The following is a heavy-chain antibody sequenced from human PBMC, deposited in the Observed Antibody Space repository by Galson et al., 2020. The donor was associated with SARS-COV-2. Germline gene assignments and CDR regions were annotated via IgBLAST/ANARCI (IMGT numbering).Heavy chain of an antibody. J-gene: IGHJ5*02. Sequence: SETLSLTCTVSGASISSTSYYWGWIRQPQAKGLEWIGSVYYSGSTHYNPSLKSRVTILIDTSKKQFSLKLNSVTAADTAVYYCAREGITAGGTWFDPWGQGTLVSVSS. D-gene: IGHD6-13*01. CDR3: AREGITAGGTWFDP. CDR2: VYYSGST. CDR1: GASISSTSYY. V-gene: IGHV4-39*07.